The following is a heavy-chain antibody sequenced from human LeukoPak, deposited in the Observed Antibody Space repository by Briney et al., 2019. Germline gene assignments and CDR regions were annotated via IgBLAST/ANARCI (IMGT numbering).Heavy chain of an antibody. CDR3: AAGRDIAVAGPGGYFDY. CDR2: ISPGGNTI. V-gene: IGHV3-11*01. D-gene: IGHD6-19*01. Sequence: GGSLRLSCAASGFTFSDYHMSWIRQAPGKGLEWVSYISPGGNTIYFADSVNGRFTLSRDSARNSLSLQMNSLTAEDTAVYYCAAGRDIAVAGPGGYFDYWGRGTLVTVSS. J-gene: IGHJ4*02. CDR1: GFTFSDYH.